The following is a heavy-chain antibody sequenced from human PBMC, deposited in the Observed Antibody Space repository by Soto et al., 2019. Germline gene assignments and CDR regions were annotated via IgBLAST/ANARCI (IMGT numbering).Heavy chain of an antibody. D-gene: IGHD3-16*01. CDR3: ARERLGGPNYGPPLYYYYGMDV. V-gene: IGHV3-74*01. J-gene: IGHJ6*02. CDR2: INSDGSST. CDR1: GFTFSSYW. Sequence: GGSLRLSCAASGFTFSSYWMHWVRQAPGKGLVWVSRINSDGSSTSYADSVKGRFTISRDNAKNTLYLQMNSLRAEDTAVYYCARERLGGPNYGPPLYYYYGMDVWGQGTTVTVSS.